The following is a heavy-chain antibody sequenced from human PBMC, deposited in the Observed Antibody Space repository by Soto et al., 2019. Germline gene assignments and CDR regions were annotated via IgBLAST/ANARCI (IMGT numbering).Heavy chain of an antibody. CDR2: ISAYNGNT. CDR1: GYTFTSYG. CDR3: ARDSPDEYYYDSSGYYSH. Sequence: QVQLVQSGAEVKKPGASVKVSCKASGYTFTSYGISWVRQAPGQGLEWMGWISAYNGNTNYAQKLQGRGTMTTDTSTSTAYMELRSLRSDDTAVYYCARDSPDEYYYDSSGYYSHWGQGTLVTVSS. V-gene: IGHV1-18*01. D-gene: IGHD3-22*01. J-gene: IGHJ4*02.